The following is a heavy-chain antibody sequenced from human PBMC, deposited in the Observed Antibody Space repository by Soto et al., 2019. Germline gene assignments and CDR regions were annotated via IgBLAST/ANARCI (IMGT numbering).Heavy chain of an antibody. D-gene: IGHD6-19*01. J-gene: IGHJ4*02. Sequence: PSETLSLTCTVSGGSISSNIYYWGWIRQPPGKGLEWIGTISYSPNTYFSYNPSLKSRVTISVVDTSKNQFSLELSSVTAADTAVYYCARRSGWYYFDDWGRGTLVTVSS. CDR2: ISYSPNT. V-gene: IGHV4-39*01. CDR1: GGSISSNIYY. CDR3: ARRSGWYYFDD.